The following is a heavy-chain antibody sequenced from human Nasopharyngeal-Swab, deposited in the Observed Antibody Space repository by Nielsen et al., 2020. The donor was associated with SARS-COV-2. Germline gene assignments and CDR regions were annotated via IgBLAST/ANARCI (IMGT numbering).Heavy chain of an antibody. D-gene: IGHD6-13*01. V-gene: IGHV5-51*01. CDR2: IYPGDSDT. Sequence: GDSLIISCKASGYNFATYWIGWVRQMPGAGLRWMVLIYPGDSDTRYSPSLQGQVTISADRSITTAYLQWSRLKASDTAMYYCARLPMRAASGRGAFDIWGQGTMVTVSS. CDR3: ARLPMRAASGRGAFDI. CDR1: GYNFATYW. J-gene: IGHJ3*02.